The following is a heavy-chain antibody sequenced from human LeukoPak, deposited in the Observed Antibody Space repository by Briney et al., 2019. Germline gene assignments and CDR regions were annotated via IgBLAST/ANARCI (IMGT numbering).Heavy chain of an antibody. CDR3: ARGTVTMLDY. J-gene: IGHJ4*02. D-gene: IGHD3-10*02. V-gene: IGHV3-66*01. CDR2: IYSGGST. Sequence: PGGSLRLSCAASGFTVSSNYMSWVRQAPGRGLEWVSVIYSGGSTYYADSVKGRFTISRDNSKNTLFLQMNGLRAGDTAVYYCARGTVTMLDYWGQGTLVTVSS. CDR1: GFTVSSNY.